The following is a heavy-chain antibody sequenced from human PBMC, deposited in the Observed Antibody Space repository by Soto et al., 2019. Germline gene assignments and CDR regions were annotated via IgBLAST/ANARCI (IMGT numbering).Heavy chain of an antibody. CDR2: ILVASGGT. J-gene: IGHJ3*02. V-gene: IGHV1-58*01. CDR3: AAAVTMLSSKAPYAFDM. CDR1: GFTFGHSA. D-gene: IGHD6-19*01. Sequence: QMQLVQSGPEVKKPGTSVRVSCKASGFTFGHSAVHWVRQARGQRLEWMGWILVASGGTNYAENFEERVTIARDMSTSTAYMELSSLRAEDPAVYFCAAAVTMLSSKAPYAFDMWGQGTLVTVSS.